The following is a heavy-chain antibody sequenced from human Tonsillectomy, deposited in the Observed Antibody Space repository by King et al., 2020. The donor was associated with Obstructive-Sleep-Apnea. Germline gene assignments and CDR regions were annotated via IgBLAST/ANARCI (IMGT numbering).Heavy chain of an antibody. J-gene: IGHJ4*02. D-gene: IGHD2-15*01. CDR2: IYYSGST. CDR3: ARRGYCSGGSCSYYFDY. V-gene: IGHV4-39*01. CDR1: GGSISSSSYH. Sequence: LQLQESGPGLVKPSETLSLTCTVSGGSISSSSYHWGWIRQPPGKGLEWIGSIYYSGSTYYNPSLKNRLTIYVDTSKNQFSLKLSSVTATDTAVYYCARRGYCSGGSCSYYFDYWGQGTLVTVSS.